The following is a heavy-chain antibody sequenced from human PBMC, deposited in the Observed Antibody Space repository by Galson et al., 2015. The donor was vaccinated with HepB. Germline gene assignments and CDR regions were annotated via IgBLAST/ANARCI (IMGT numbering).Heavy chain of an antibody. CDR1: GGSISSGGHS. CDR3: ARNFLTWNYYGAGGFDF. CDR2: IYHSGST. D-gene: IGHD3-10*01. Sequence: TLSLTCAVSGGSISSGGHSWSWIRQSPGKGLEWIGYIYHSGSTYYNPSLKSRVTILVDTSKNQFSLKLTSVTAADTAVYYCARNFLTWNYYGAGGFDFWGQGALVTVSS. J-gene: IGHJ4*02. V-gene: IGHV4-30-2*06.